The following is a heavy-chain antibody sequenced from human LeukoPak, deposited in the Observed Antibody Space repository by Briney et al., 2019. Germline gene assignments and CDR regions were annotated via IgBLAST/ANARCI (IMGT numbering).Heavy chain of an antibody. J-gene: IGHJ6*03. V-gene: IGHV3-74*01. D-gene: IGHD3-3*01. CDR1: GFTFSSYW. CDR3: ARDVLDDFWSGYYSNYYYMDV. CDR2: INSDGSST. Sequence: PGGSLRLSCAASGFTFSSYWMHWVRHAPGKGLVWVPRINSDGSSTSYADSVKGRFTISRDNAKNTLYLQMNSLRAEDTAVYYCARDVLDDFWSGYYSNYYYMDVWGKGTTVTVSS.